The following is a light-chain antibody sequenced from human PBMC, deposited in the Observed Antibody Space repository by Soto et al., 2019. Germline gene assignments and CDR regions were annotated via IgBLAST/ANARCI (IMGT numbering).Light chain of an antibody. CDR2: DVS. J-gene: IGLJ2*01. V-gene: IGLV2-14*01. CDR3: SSYTSSSPYVV. CDR1: SSDVGGYNY. Sequence: QSALTQPASVSGSPGQSITISCTGTSSDVGGYNYVSWYQQHPGKAPKLMIYDVSNRPSGVSNRFSGSKSGNTASLPISGLQAEDEADYYCSSYTSSSPYVVFGGGTKLTVL.